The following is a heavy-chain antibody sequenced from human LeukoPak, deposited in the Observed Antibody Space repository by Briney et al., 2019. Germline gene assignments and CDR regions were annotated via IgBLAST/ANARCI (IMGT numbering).Heavy chain of an antibody. Sequence: ASVKVSCKASGYTFTSYYMHWVRQAPGQGLEWMGIINPSGGSTSDAQKFKGRVTMTRDMSTSTVYMELSSLRSEDPAVYYCARVGGIAVAGTNNWFDPWGQGTLVTVSS. V-gene: IGHV1-46*01. D-gene: IGHD6-19*01. CDR1: GYTFTSYY. CDR3: ARVGGIAVAGTNNWFDP. CDR2: INPSGGST. J-gene: IGHJ5*02.